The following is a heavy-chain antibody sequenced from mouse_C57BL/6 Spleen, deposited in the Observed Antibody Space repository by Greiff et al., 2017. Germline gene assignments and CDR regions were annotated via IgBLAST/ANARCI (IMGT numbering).Heavy chain of an antibody. CDR2: ISGGSGNT. V-gene: IGHV5-9*01. D-gene: IGHD1-1*01. Sequence: EVQRVESGGGLVKPGGSLKLSCAASGFTFSSYTMSWVRQTPEKRLEWVATISGGSGNTYYPDSVKGRFTISRDNAKNTLYLQMSSLRSEDTALYYCARRDYYGSSYDAMDYWGQGTSVTVSS. CDR3: ARRDYYGSSYDAMDY. CDR1: GFTFSSYT. J-gene: IGHJ4*01.